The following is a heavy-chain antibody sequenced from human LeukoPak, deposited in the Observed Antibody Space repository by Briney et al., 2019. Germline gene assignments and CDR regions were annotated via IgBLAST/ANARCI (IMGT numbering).Heavy chain of an antibody. CDR3: ARDNSNVDTAMVRVFDP. Sequence: SETLSLTCTVSGGSISSYYWSWIRQPPGKGLEWIGYIYYSGSTNYNPSLKSRVTISVDTSKNQFSLKLSSVTAADTAVYYCARDNSNVDTAMVRVFDPWGQGTLVTVSS. CDR1: GGSISSYY. J-gene: IGHJ5*02. D-gene: IGHD5-18*01. CDR2: IYYSGST. V-gene: IGHV4-59*01.